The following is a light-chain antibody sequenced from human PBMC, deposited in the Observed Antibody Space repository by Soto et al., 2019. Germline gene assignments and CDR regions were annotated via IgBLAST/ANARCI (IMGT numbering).Light chain of an antibody. J-gene: IGKJ3*01. V-gene: IGKV3-15*01. Sequence: EIVMTQSPATLSVSPGERATLSCRASQSVSSNLDWYQQKPGQAPRLLIYGASTRATGIPARFSGSGSGTEFTLTISSLQSEDFAVYYCQQYNNWPPSFGRGTKVDIK. CDR3: QQYNNWPPS. CDR1: QSVSSN. CDR2: GAS.